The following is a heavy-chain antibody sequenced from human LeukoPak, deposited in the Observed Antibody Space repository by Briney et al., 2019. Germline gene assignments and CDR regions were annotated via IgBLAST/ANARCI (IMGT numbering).Heavy chain of an antibody. CDR2: VYYDGTT. J-gene: IGHJ4*02. Sequence: SSETLSLTRTVSGASFGSHYWTWIRQAPGEGLEWIGYVYYDGTTNYNPSLKSRVTISIDTSNNQFSLNLRSVTAADTAIYYCARRYYYHSSGFYYSYLDYWGQGALVTVSS. V-gene: IGHV4-59*11. CDR3: ARRYYYHSSGFYYSYLDY. CDR1: GASFGSHY. D-gene: IGHD3-22*01.